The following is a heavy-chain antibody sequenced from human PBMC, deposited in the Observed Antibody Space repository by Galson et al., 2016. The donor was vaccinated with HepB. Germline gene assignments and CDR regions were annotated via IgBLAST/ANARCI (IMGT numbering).Heavy chain of an antibody. CDR3: AKGAGGYYDH. CDR1: GYTFNNYN. CDR2: INFGSGDT. J-gene: IGHJ4*02. Sequence: SVKVSCKASGYTFNNYNIHWLRQAPGQSLEWLGWINFGSGDTTYSQKFQGRLTITRDTSATTAYMALSGLGSEDTAVYFCAKGAGGYYDHWGQGTLVTVSS. D-gene: IGHD4/OR15-4a*01. V-gene: IGHV1-3*01.